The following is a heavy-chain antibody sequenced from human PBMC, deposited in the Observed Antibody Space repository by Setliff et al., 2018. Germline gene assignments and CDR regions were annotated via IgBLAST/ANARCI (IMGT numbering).Heavy chain of an antibody. Sequence: GASVKVSCKASGGTFSSYAISWVRQAPGQGLEWMGGIIPIFGTANYAQKFQGRVTITADESTSTAYMELSSLRSEDTAVYYCARVAVGAMGADYWGQGTLVTVSS. CDR3: ARVAVGAMGADY. CDR2: IIPIFGTA. CDR1: GGTFSSYA. J-gene: IGHJ4*02. D-gene: IGHD1-26*01. V-gene: IGHV1-69*13.